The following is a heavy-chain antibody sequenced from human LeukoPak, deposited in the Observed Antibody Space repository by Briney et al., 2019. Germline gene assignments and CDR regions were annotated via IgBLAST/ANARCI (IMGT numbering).Heavy chain of an antibody. Sequence: ASVKVSCKASGYTFINYYIHWVRQAPGQGLEWMGMIDPSGGATSNAQKFQGRVTITADESTSTAYMELSSLRSEDTAVYYCVRDPRFHYYGSGSGSMDVWGQGTTVTVSS. J-gene: IGHJ6*02. CDR2: IDPSGGAT. V-gene: IGHV1-46*01. CDR3: VRDPRFHYYGSGSGSMDV. CDR1: GYTFINYY. D-gene: IGHD3-10*01.